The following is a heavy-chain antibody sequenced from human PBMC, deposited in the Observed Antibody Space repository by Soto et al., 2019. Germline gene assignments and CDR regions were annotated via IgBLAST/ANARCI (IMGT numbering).Heavy chain of an antibody. V-gene: IGHV3-64D*06. CDR1: GVTFSIYA. CDR3: VKGEYYYDSSGYYPFDY. J-gene: IGHJ4*02. D-gene: IGHD3-22*01. Sequence: SGGALRLSCFAAGVTFSIYAMLLVRPAPGKGLEYVSSISTNGGSTDYADSVKGRFTISRDNSKNTVYLQMSSLRVEDTAVYYCVKGEYYYDSSGYYPFDYWGQGTLVTVSS. CDR2: ISTNGGST.